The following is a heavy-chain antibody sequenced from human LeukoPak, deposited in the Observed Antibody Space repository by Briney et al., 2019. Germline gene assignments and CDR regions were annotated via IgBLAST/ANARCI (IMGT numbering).Heavy chain of an antibody. CDR3: ARGGRYPDY. CDR2: IYAAGST. J-gene: IGHJ4*02. Sequence: GGSLRLSCAASGFTVTNNYMSWVRQAPGKGLEWVSVIYAAGSTYYTDSVKDRFTISRDNPKNTLYLQMNGLRAEDTAVYYCARGGRYPDYWGQGTLVTVSS. D-gene: IGHD1-26*01. V-gene: IGHV3-66*01. CDR1: GFTVTNNY.